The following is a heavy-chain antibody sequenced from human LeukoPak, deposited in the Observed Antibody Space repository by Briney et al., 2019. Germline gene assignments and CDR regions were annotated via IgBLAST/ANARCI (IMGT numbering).Heavy chain of an antibody. D-gene: IGHD6-6*01. CDR3: ARDSAYSSSYDY. CDR1: GFTFTGYA. J-gene: IGHJ4*02. CDR2: IYTSGST. V-gene: IGHV4-4*07. Sequence: GSLTLSCAASGFTFTGYAMSWVRQPAGKGLEWIGRIYTSGSTNYNPSLKSRVTMSVDTSKNQFSLKLSSVTAADTAVYYCARDSAYSSSYDYWGQGTLVTVSS.